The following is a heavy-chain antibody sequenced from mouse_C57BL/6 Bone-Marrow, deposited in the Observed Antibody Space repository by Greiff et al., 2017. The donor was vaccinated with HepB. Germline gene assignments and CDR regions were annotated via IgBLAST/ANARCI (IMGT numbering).Heavy chain of an antibody. J-gene: IGHJ3*01. CDR3: ATMVKGGFAY. Sequence: EVQVVESGGDLVKPGGSLKLSCAASGFTFSSYGMSWVRQTPDKRLEWVATISSGGSYTYYPDSVKGRFTISRDNAKNTLYLQMSSLKSEDTAMYYCATMVKGGFAYWGQGTLVTVSA. CDR2: ISSGGSYT. V-gene: IGHV5-6*01. D-gene: IGHD2-2*01. CDR1: GFTFSSYG.